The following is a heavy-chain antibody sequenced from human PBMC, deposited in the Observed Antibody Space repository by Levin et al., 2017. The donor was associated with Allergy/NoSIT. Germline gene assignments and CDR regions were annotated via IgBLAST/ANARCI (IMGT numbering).Heavy chain of an antibody. CDR1: GYSFTSYW. J-gene: IGHJ6*03. CDR3: ARHPDSLPSYMDV. CDR2: IDPSDSYT. V-gene: IGHV5-10-1*01. Sequence: HGESLKISCKGSGYSFTSYWISWVRQMPGKGLEWMGRIDPSDSYTNYSPSFQGHVTISADKSISTAYLQWSSLKASDTAMYYCARHPDSLPSYMDVWGKGTTVTVSS. D-gene: IGHD1-14*01.